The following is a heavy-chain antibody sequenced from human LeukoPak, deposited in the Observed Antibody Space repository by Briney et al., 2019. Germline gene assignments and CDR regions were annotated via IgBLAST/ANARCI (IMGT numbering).Heavy chain of an antibody. D-gene: IGHD3-22*01. Sequence: SETLSLTCTVSGGSISSGGYYWSWIRQHPGKGLEWIGYIYYSGSTYYNPSLKSRVTISVDTSKNQFSLKLSSVAAADTAVYYCARDTYYYDSSGLDYWGQGTLVTVSS. CDR2: IYYSGST. V-gene: IGHV4-31*03. CDR3: ARDTYYYDSSGLDY. J-gene: IGHJ4*02. CDR1: GGSISSGGYY.